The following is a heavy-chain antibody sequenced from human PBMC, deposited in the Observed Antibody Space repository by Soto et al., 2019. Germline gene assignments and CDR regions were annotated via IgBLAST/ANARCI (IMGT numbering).Heavy chain of an antibody. V-gene: IGHV3-33*01. Sequence: QVQLVESGGGVVQPGRSLRLSCAASGFTFSSYGMHWVRQAPGKGLEWVAVIWYDGSNKYYADSVKGRFTISRDNSKNTLYLEMNSLRAEGTAGYYCARDAGGGYYDSSGYYLDYWGQGTLVTVSS. CDR3: ARDAGGGYYDSSGYYLDY. CDR1: GFTFSSYG. CDR2: IWYDGSNK. J-gene: IGHJ4*02. D-gene: IGHD3-22*01.